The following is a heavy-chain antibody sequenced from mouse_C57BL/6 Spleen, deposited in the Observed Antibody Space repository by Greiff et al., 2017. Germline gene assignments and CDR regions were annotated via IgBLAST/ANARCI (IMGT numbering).Heavy chain of an antibody. D-gene: IGHD2-12*01. J-gene: IGHJ1*03. Sequence: VQLQQPGAELVKPGASVKLSCKASGYTFTSYWMHWVKQRPGQGLEWIGYINPSSGYTKYNEKFKDKATLTADKSSSTAYMQLSSLTYEDSAVXYFARCYSWSCDYFDDWGKGTTVTVSS. CDR3: ARCYSWSCDYFDD. CDR1: GYTFTSYW. V-gene: IGHV1-7*01. CDR2: INPSSGYT.